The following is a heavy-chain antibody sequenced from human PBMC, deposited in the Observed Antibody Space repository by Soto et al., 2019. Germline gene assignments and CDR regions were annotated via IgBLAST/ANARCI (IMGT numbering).Heavy chain of an antibody. CDR2: ISSSSSYI. V-gene: IGHV3-21*01. CDR1: GFTFSSYS. Sequence: GGSLRLSCAASGFTFSSYSMNWVRQAPGKGLEWVSSISSSSSYIYYADSVKGRFTISRDNAKNSLYLQMNSLRAEDTAVYYCASTLYDFWSGYSIPVGEGAGWSFDYWGQGTLVTVSS. CDR3: ASTLYDFWSGYSIPVGEGAGWSFDY. D-gene: IGHD3-3*01. J-gene: IGHJ4*02.